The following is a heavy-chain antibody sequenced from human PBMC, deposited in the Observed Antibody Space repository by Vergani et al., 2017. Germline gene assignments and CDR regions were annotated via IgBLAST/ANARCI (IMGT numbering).Heavy chain of an antibody. D-gene: IGHD4-23*01. J-gene: IGHJ5*02. V-gene: IGHV1-2*02. Sequence: QVQLVQSGAEVKKPGASVKVSCKASGYTFTGYYMHWVRQAPGQGLEWMGWINPNSGGTNYAQKFQGRVTMTRDTSISTAYMELSRLRSDDTAVYYCAGDSLSRRDGGNWFDPWGQGTLVTVSS. CDR1: GYTFTGYY. CDR2: INPNSGGT. CDR3: AGDSLSRRDGGNWFDP.